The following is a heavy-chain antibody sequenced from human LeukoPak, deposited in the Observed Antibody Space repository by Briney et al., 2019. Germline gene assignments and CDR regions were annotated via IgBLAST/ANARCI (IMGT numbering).Heavy chain of an antibody. D-gene: IGHD1-26*01. Sequence: PGGSLRLSCTASGFTFSSYTTNWVRQAPGKGLEWVSSIKGGTNNIFYADSVKGRFTISRDNAKNLLYLQMNSLRVEDTAIYYCARGDSGSYYFDYWGQGTLVTVSS. J-gene: IGHJ4*02. CDR1: GFTFSSYT. V-gene: IGHV3-21*06. CDR2: IKGGTNNI. CDR3: ARGDSGSYYFDY.